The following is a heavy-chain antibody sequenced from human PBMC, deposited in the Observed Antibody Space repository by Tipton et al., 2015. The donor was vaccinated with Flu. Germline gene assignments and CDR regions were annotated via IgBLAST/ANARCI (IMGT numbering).Heavy chain of an antibody. Sequence: QLVQSGAEVKKPEASVRISCTASGYTFTNYNMHWVRQAPGQGSEWMGIIYPSGGGTTYAQRFQGRVTLTRDKSTSTVYMELSSLRSEDTAFYYCARDRGFGAYTFDYWGQGTLVTVAS. V-gene: IGHV1-46*01. D-gene: IGHD3-10*01. CDR1: GYTFTNYN. CDR2: IYPSGGGT. J-gene: IGHJ4*02. CDR3: ARDRGFGAYTFDY.